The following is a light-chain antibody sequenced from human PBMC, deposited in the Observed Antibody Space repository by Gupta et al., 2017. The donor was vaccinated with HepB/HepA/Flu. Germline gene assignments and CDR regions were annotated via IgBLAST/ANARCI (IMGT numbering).Light chain of an antibody. CDR2: AAS. V-gene: IGKV1-39*01. J-gene: IGKJ1*01. Sequence: DIQMTQSPSSLSASVGDRVTTTCRASQSISSYLNWYQQKPGKAPKLLIYAASSLQSGVPSRFSGSGSGTEFTLTISSLQPEDFATYYCQQRDSTPRTFGQGTKVEIK. CDR1: QSISSY. CDR3: QQRDSTPRT.